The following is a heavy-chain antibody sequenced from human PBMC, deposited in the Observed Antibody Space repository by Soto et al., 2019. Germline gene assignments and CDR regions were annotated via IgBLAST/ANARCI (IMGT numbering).Heavy chain of an antibody. CDR1: GYTFTSYG. J-gene: IGHJ6*02. Sequence: ASVKVSCKASGYTFTSYGISWVRQAPGQGLEWMGWISAYNGNTNYAQKLQGRVTMTTDTSTSTAYMELRSLRSDDTAVYYCARGGMRWLQFPLDYYYGMDVWGQGTTVTVSS. CDR2: ISAYNGNT. D-gene: IGHD5-12*01. CDR3: ARGGMRWLQFPLDYYYGMDV. V-gene: IGHV1-18*01.